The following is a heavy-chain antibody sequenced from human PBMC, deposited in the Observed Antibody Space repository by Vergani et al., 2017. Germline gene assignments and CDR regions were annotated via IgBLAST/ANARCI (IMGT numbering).Heavy chain of an antibody. CDR1: GGSISSSSYY. D-gene: IGHD2-2*01. Sequence: QLQLQESGPGLVKPSETLSLTCTVSGGSISSSSYYWGWIRQPPGKGLEWIGSIYYSGSTYYNPSLKSRVTISVDTSKNQFSLKLSSVTAADTAVYYCARPLGYCSSTSCSWYFDLWGRGTLFTVSS. CDR3: ARPLGYCSSTSCSWYFDL. J-gene: IGHJ2*01. CDR2: IYYSGST. V-gene: IGHV4-39*01.